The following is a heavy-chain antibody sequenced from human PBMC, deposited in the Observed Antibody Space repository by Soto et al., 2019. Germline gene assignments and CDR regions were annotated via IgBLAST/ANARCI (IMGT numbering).Heavy chain of an antibody. CDR1: GFIFDDYA. Sequence: EVQLVESGGGLVQPGRSLRLSCAASGFIFDDYAMHWVRQAPGKGLEWVSVISGNSGSLGYADSVKGRFTISRDNAKNSLYLQMNSLRAEDTALYYCAKDRYSSSAYYYNGMDGWGQGTTVTVSS. V-gene: IGHV3-9*01. CDR3: AKDRYSSSAYYYNGMDG. D-gene: IGHD3-10*01. CDR2: ISGNSGSL. J-gene: IGHJ6*02.